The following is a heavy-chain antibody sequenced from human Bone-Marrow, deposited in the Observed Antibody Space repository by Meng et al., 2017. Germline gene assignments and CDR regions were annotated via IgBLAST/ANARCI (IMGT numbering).Heavy chain of an antibody. Sequence: ESLKIPWEASGFTFDDYAMHWVRQAPGKGLEWVSLISWDGGSTYYADSVKGRFTISRDNSKNSLYLQMNSLRAEDTALYYCAKDIGRRSSWYYGRYGMDVWGQGTTVTVSS. CDR2: ISWDGGST. D-gene: IGHD6-13*01. CDR1: GFTFDDYA. V-gene: IGHV3-43D*04. J-gene: IGHJ6*02. CDR3: AKDIGRRSSWYYGRYGMDV.